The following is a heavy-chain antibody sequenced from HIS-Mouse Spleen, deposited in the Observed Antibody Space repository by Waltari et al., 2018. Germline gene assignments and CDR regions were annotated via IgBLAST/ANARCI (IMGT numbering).Heavy chain of an antibody. Sequence: EVQLVESGGGLVQPGRSLRLRCEASGFTFDDYAMHWVRQAPGKGLEWVSGISWNSGSIGYADSVKGRFTISRDNAKNSLYLQMNSLRAEDTALYYCAKDGRSLNYWGQGTLVTVSS. CDR3: AKDGRSLNY. CDR1: GFTFDDYA. J-gene: IGHJ4*02. V-gene: IGHV3-9*01. CDR2: ISWNSGSI.